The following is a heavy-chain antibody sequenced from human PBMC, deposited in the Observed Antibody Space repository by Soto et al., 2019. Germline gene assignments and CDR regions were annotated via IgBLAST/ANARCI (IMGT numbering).Heavy chain of an antibody. CDR1: GYTFTSYY. CDR3: ARDHIVVVTGDYYYGMDV. J-gene: IGHJ6*02. V-gene: IGHV1-46*03. Sequence: ASVKVSCKASGYTFTSYYMHWVRQAPGQGLEWMGIINPSGGSTSYAQKFQGRVTMTRDTSTSTVYMELSSLRSEDTAVYYCARDHIVVVTGDYYYGMDVWGQGTTVTV. CDR2: INPSGGST. D-gene: IGHD2-21*02.